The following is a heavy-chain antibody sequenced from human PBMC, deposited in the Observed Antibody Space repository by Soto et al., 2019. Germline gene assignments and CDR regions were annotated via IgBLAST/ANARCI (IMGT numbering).Heavy chain of an antibody. Sequence: GGSLRLSCAASGFICSSYDMSWVRQAPGKGLEWVSTILVGGSTHYEDSVKGRFTISRDESKNTLYLEMNSLRAEDTAIYYCAKDRFHVVVTVSIFDPWGQGTLVTVSS. V-gene: IGHV3-23*01. CDR3: AKDRFHVVVTVSIFDP. CDR1: GFICSSYD. D-gene: IGHD2-21*02. J-gene: IGHJ5*02. CDR2: ILVGGST.